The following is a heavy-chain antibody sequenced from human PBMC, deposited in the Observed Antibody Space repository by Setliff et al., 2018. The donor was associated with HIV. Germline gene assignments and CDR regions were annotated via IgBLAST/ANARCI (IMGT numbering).Heavy chain of an antibody. Sequence: PSETLSLTCTVSGGSISGFYWNWIRQSAGKGLQWIGRIYDSGSTKYNPSLKSRVTISVDTSKNQFSVRLSSVSAADTAVYFCARHVARFDYDTGGYYVSHFDYWGQGTQVTVSS. V-gene: IGHV4-4*07. J-gene: IGHJ4*02. CDR1: GGSISGFY. D-gene: IGHD3-22*01. CDR2: IYDSGST. CDR3: ARHVARFDYDTGGYYVSHFDY.